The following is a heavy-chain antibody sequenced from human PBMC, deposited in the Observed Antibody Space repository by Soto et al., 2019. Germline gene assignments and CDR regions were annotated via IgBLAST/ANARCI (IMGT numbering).Heavy chain of an antibody. CDR2: INHSGST. D-gene: IGHD1-26*01. Sequence: QVQLQQWGAGLLKHSETLSLTCAVYGGSFSGYYWSWIRQPPGKGLEWIGEINHSGSTNYNPSLNGRVTISVDTFKNQFSLKLSSVTAADTAVYYCARSPRPDIGIVGAFFDYWGQGTLVTVSS. V-gene: IGHV4-34*01. CDR1: GGSFSGYY. CDR3: ARSPRPDIGIVGAFFDY. J-gene: IGHJ4*02.